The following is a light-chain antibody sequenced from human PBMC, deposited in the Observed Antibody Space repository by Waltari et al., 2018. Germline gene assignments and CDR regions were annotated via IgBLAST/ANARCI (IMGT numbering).Light chain of an antibody. CDR2: EVS. J-gene: IGLJ3*02. Sequence: QSALTQPASVSGSPGQSIPLSCPGTRSDVGSYNLVPWYQQHPGKAPKLMIYEVSKRPSGVSNRFSGSKSGNTASLTISGLQAEDEADYYCCSYAGSRVFGGGTKLTVL. CDR3: CSYAGSRV. CDR1: RSDVGSYNL. V-gene: IGLV2-23*02.